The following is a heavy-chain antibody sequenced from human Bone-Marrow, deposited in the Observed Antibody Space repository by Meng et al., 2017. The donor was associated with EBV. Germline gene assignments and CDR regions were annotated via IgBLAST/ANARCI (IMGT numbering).Heavy chain of an antibody. CDR3: ARPFPSWQSPRLDPFGA. J-gene: IGHJ5*02. V-gene: IGHV4-39*01. D-gene: IGHD6-19*01. CDR2: VHYTGST. Sequence: QLQRRESGPGQGTPSETLSLTCPVAGDSISSFYYWGWIRQPPGRGLEWIGSVHYTGSTYYSPSLKSRVTVSVDTSKNQFSLRLTSVTAADTAVYYCARPFPSWQSPRLDPFGAWGQGTLVTVSS. CDR1: GDSISSFYY.